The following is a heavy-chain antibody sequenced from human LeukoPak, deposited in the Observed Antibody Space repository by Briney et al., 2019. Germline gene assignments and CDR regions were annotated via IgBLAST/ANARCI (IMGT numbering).Heavy chain of an antibody. V-gene: IGHV4-59*08. CDR3: ARSGYYPFDY. CDR1: GGSISSYY. J-gene: IGHJ4*02. CDR2: IYYSGST. Sequence: PSETLSLTCTVSGGSISSYYWSWIRQPPGKGLEWIGYIYYSGSTNYNPSLKSRVTISVDTSKNQFSLKLSSVTAAETAVYYCARSGYYPFDYWGQGTLVTVSS. D-gene: IGHD3-3*01.